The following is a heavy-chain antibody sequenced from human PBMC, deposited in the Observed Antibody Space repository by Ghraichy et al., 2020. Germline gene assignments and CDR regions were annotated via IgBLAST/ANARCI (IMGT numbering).Heavy chain of an antibody. CDR2: ISGSGGST. CDR1: GFTFSSYA. CDR3: AKDLRNQWLVRESAAFDI. V-gene: IGHV3-23*01. D-gene: IGHD6-19*01. Sequence: LSLTCAASGFTFSSYAMSWVRQAPGKGLEWVSAISGSGGSTYYADSVKGRFTISRDNSKNTLYLQMNSLRAEDTAVYYCAKDLRNQWLVRESAAFDIWGQGTMVTVSS. J-gene: IGHJ3*02.